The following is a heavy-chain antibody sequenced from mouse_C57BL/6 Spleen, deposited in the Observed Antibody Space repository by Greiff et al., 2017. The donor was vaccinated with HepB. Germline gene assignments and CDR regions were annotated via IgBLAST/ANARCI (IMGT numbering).Heavy chain of an antibody. CDR3: ANDGYYAY. CDR2: ISSGSSTI. V-gene: IGHV5-17*01. Sequence: EVKLMESGGGLVKPGGSLKLSCAASGFTFSDYGMHWVRQAPEKGLEWVAYISSGSSTIYYADTVKGRFTISRYNAKNTLFLQMTSLTSEDTAMYYCANDGYYAYWGQGTTLTVAS. D-gene: IGHD2-3*01. CDR1: GFTFSDYG. J-gene: IGHJ2*01.